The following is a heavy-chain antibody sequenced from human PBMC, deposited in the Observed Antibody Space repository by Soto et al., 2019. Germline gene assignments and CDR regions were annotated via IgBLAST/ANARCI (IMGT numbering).Heavy chain of an antibody. CDR1: GFSFSSFE. CDR3: ARLTCDPLC. D-gene: IGHD3-16*01. J-gene: IGHJ2*01. Sequence: EVQLVESGGGLVQPGGSLRLSCVASGFSFSSFEMTWVRQAHGKGLEWVSSISSSGQNVKYADPVKGRFIVSRDNSKNSVLVQMKSQTTADTSFYFCARLTCDPLCRGRGNVV. CDR2: ISSSGQNV. V-gene: IGHV3-48*03.